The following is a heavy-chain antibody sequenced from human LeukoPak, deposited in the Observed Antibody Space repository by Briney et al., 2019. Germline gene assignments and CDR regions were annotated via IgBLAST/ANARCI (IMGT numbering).Heavy chain of an antibody. CDR3: GGVVPAARGRYYMDV. J-gene: IGHJ6*03. V-gene: IGHV4-59*01. D-gene: IGHD2-2*01. Sequence: SETLSLTCSVSGVPISTYYWSWIRQSPGKRLEWTAYVYYNGDIMYNPSLKSRVTISLDTSKNQFSLNMASVTAADTAVYYCGGVVPAARGRYYMDVWGKGTTVTVSS. CDR1: GVPISTYY. CDR2: VYYNGDI.